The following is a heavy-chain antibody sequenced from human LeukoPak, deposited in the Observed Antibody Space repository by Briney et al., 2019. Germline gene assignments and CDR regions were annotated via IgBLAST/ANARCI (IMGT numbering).Heavy chain of an antibody. V-gene: IGHV4-38-2*01. CDR3: ARANLHCYDSSGYYQPRPYFDY. Sequence: PSETLSLTCAVSGYSISSGYYWGWIRQPPGKGLEWIGSIYHSGSTYYNPSLKSRVTISVDTSKNQFSLKLSSVTAADTAVYYCARANLHCYDSSGYYQPRPYFDYWGQGTLVTVSS. J-gene: IGHJ4*02. CDR1: GYSISSGYY. CDR2: IYHSGST. D-gene: IGHD3-22*01.